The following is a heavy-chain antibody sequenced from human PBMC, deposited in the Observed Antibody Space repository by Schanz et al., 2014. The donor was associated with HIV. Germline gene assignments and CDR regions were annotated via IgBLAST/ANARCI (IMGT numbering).Heavy chain of an antibody. V-gene: IGHV3-30-3*02. CDR2: ISFDGSNK. CDR3: AKSYDDTSGYYYEPLDY. Sequence: QVQMVESGGGVVQPGRSLRLSCAASGFTLSNSAMHWVRQAPGKGLEWVAIISFDGSNKYYADSVKGRFTISRDNSKNTLYLQMNSLRAEDTAVYYCAKSYDDTSGYYYEPLDYWGQGTLVTVSS. D-gene: IGHD3-22*01. CDR1: GFTLSNSA. J-gene: IGHJ4*02.